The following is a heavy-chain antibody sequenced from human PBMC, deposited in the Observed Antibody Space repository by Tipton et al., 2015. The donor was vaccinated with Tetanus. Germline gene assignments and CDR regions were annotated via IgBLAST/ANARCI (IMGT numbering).Heavy chain of an antibody. CDR3: ARDQGSGGYRLGYFDY. CDR1: GGTFSSYA. Sequence: QVQLVQSGAEVKKPGSSVKVSCKASGGTFSSYAISWVRQAPGQGLEWMGGIIPIFGTANYAQKFQGRVTITADKSTSPAYMELSSLRSEDTAVYYCARDQGSGGYRLGYFDYWGQGTLVTVSS. CDR2: IIPIFGTA. J-gene: IGHJ4*02. D-gene: IGHD5-18*01. V-gene: IGHV1-69*06.